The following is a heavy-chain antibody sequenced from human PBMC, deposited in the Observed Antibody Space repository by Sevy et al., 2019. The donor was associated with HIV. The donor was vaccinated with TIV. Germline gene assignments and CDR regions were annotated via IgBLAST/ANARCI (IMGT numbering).Heavy chain of an antibody. CDR2: IWFDGSNT. Sequence: GGSLRLSCAASGFTFSTYGMHWVRQAPGKGLEWVALIWFDGSNTYYADTVKGRFTISGDMAKNTLHLQVNSLRAEDTAVYYCARDLEFYDYGDYGPAFMPDYWGQGTLVTVSS. D-gene: IGHD4-17*01. CDR3: ARDLEFYDYGDYGPAFMPDY. V-gene: IGHV3-33*01. J-gene: IGHJ4*02. CDR1: GFTFSTYG.